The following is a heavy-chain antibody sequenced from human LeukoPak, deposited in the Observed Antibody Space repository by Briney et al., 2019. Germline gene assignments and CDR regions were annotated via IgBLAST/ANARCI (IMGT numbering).Heavy chain of an antibody. D-gene: IGHD3-10*01. CDR2: IYYSGST. J-gene: IGHJ4*02. CDR3: ARDRTYYYGSGSYSKRRYYFDY. Sequence: PSETLSLTCTVSGGSISSHYWSWIRQPPGKGLEWIGYIYYSGSTNYNPSLKSRVTISVDTSKNQFSLKLSSVTAADTAVYYCARDRTYYYGSGSYSKRRYYFDYWGQGTLVTVSS. V-gene: IGHV4-59*11. CDR1: GGSISSHY.